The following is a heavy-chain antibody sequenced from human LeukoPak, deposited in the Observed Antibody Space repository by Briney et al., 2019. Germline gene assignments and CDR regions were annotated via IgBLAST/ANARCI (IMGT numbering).Heavy chain of an antibody. Sequence: GASVKVSCKASGGTFSSYAISRVRQAPGQGLEWMGRIIPILGIANYAQKFQGRVTITADKSTSTAYMELSSLRSEDTAVYYCARGPSGSYWASTMDYWGQGTLVTVSS. J-gene: IGHJ4*02. V-gene: IGHV1-69*04. CDR3: ARGPSGSYWASTMDY. CDR2: IIPILGIA. CDR1: GGTFSSYA. D-gene: IGHD1-26*01.